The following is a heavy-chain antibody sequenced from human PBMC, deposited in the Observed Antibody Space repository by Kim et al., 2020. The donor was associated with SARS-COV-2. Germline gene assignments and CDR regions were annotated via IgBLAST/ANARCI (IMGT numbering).Heavy chain of an antibody. CDR2: IIPIFGTA. V-gene: IGHV1-69*13. D-gene: IGHD1-26*01. CDR1: GGTFSSYA. Sequence: SVKVSCKASGGTFSSYAISWVRQAPGQGLEWMGGIIPIFGTANYAQKFQGRVTITADESTSTAYMELSSLRSEDTAVYYCARDKAMGARPSDLFDYWGQGTLVTVSS. CDR3: ARDKAMGARPSDLFDY. J-gene: IGHJ4*02.